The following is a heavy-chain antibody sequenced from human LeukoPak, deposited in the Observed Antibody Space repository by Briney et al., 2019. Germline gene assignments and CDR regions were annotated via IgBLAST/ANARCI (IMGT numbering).Heavy chain of an antibody. J-gene: IGHJ4*02. CDR1: GYTFSSYY. V-gene: IGHV1-46*01. D-gene: IGHD2-15*01. Sequence: GASVKVSCEASGYTFSSYYMHWVRQAPGQGLEWMGIINPSGGSTSYAQKFQGRVAMTRDTSTSTVYMELSSLRSEDTAVYYCARVPRGWLFDYWGQGTLVTVSS. CDR2: INPSGGST. CDR3: ARVPRGWLFDY.